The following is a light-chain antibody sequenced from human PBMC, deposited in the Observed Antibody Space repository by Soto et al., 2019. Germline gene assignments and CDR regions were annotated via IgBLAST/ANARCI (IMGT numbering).Light chain of an antibody. CDR1: SSDVGAYKY. J-gene: IGLJ3*02. V-gene: IGLV2-8*01. CDR3: TSYVGNDIWV. CDR2: EVT. Sequence: QSALTQPPSASGSPGQSVTISCTGTSSDVGAYKYVSWYQQYPGKAPKLMIYEVTKRPSGVPHRFSGSKSGNTASLTVSGLHADDEADYYCTSYVGNDIWVFGGGTKLTVL.